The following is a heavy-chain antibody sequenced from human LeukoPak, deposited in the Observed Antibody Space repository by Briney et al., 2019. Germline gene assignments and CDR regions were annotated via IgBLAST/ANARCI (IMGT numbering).Heavy chain of an antibody. CDR3: ARGYYDSSGYYSPCYFDY. CDR2: ISSNGGST. V-gene: IGHV3-64*01. Sequence: GGSLRLSCAASGFXFSSYAIHWVRQAPGKGLEYVSAISSNGGSTYYANSVKGRFTISRDNSKNTLYLQMGSLRAEDMAVYYCARGYYDSSGYYSPCYFDYWGQGTLVTVSS. CDR1: GFXFSSYA. J-gene: IGHJ4*02. D-gene: IGHD3-22*01.